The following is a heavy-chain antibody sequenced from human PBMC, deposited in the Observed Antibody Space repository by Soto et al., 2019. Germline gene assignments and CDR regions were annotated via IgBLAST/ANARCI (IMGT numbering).Heavy chain of an antibody. J-gene: IGHJ6*02. V-gene: IGHV3-30-3*01. CDR1: GFTFSSYA. CDR2: ISYDGSNK. Sequence: GGSLRLSCAASGFTFSSYAMHWVRQAPGKGLEWVAVISYDGSNKYYADSVKGRFTISRDNSKNTLYLQMNSLRAEDTAVYYCARNTIAARPYYYYGMDVWGQGTTVTVSS. D-gene: IGHD6-6*01. CDR3: ARNTIAARPYYYYGMDV.